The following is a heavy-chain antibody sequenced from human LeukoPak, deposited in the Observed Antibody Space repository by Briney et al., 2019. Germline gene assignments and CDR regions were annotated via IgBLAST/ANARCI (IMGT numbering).Heavy chain of an antibody. CDR1: GYTFTSYD. J-gene: IGHJ4*02. CDR3: ATNRVGATWSGDY. Sequence: ASVKVSCKASGYTFTSYDISWVRQAPGQGLEWMGWISAYNGNTKYAQKVQCRVTMTTDTSTSTAYMELRSLRSDDTAVYYCATNRVGATWSGDYWGQGTLVTVSS. V-gene: IGHV1-18*01. CDR2: ISAYNGNT. D-gene: IGHD1-26*01.